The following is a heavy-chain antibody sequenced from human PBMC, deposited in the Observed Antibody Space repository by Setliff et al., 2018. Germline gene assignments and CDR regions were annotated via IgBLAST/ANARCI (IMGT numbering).Heavy chain of an antibody. D-gene: IGHD3-10*01. V-gene: IGHV3-7*01. Sequence: PGGSLRLSCAASGFTFSSYWMSWVRQAPGKGLEWVANINQDGSEKYYAASVKGRFTISRDNAKNSLYVQMNSLRAEDTAIYCCAIDRVMSRDAFDIWGQGTMVTVSS. CDR1: GFTFSSYW. J-gene: IGHJ3*02. CDR2: INQDGSEK. CDR3: AIDRVMSRDAFDI.